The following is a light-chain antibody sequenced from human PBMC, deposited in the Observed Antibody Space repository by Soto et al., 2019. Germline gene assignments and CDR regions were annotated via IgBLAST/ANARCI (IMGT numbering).Light chain of an antibody. Sequence: DIQMTQSPSSLSASVGDRVTITCRASQSITTYLNWYQQKPGKAPKLLIYAASSLQSGVPSRFSGSGSGTDFTLTIGSLQPEDFATYYCQQGYSTPHTFGQGTNLEIK. V-gene: IGKV1-39*01. CDR3: QQGYSTPHT. J-gene: IGKJ2*01. CDR1: QSITTY. CDR2: AAS.